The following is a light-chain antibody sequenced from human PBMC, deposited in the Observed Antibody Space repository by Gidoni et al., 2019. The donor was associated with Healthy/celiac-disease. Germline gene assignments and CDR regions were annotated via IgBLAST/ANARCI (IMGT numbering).Light chain of an antibody. Sequence: DIQMTHSPSSLSASVGDRVTITCRASQSISSYLNWYQQNPGKAPKLLIYAASSLQSGVPSRFSGSGSGTDFTLTISSLQPEDFATYYCQQSYSTPLTFGGGTKVEIK. CDR3: QQSYSTPLT. J-gene: IGKJ4*01. V-gene: IGKV1-39*01. CDR2: AAS. CDR1: QSISSY.